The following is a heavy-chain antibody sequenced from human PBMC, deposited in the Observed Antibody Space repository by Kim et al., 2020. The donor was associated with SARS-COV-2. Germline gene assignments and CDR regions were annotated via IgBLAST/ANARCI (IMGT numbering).Heavy chain of an antibody. CDR3: ARRQQLVWTLDY. CDR2: IIPICGTA. D-gene: IGHD6-13*01. CDR1: GCTFSSYA. V-gene: IGHV1-69*13. Sequence: SVKVSCKASGCTFSSYAISWVRQAPGQGLEWMGGIIPICGTANYAEKFQGRVTITADESTSTAYMELSSLRSEDTAVYYCARRQQLVWTLDYWGQGALGTVSS. J-gene: IGHJ4*02.